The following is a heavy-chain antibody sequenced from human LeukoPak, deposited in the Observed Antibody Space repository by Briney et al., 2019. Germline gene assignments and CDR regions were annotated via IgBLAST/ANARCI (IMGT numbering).Heavy chain of an antibody. CDR3: ARAPLVLQYRWWFDP. Sequence: PGGSLRLSCAASGSTFSRYEMNWVRQAPGKGLEWISYISGSGDTIYYADSVKGRFTISRDNAKNPLYLQMNSLRAEDTAVYHCARAPLVLQYRWWFDPWGQGTLVTVSS. CDR2: ISGSGDTI. CDR1: GSTFSRYE. D-gene: IGHD5-24*01. J-gene: IGHJ5*02. V-gene: IGHV3-48*03.